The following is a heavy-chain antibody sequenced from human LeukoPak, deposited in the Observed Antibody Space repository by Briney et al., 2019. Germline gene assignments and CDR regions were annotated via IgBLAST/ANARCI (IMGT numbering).Heavy chain of an antibody. Sequence: ASVKVPCKASGYTFTSYGISWVRQAPGQGLEWMGWISAYNGNTNYAQKLQGRVTMTTDTSTSTAYMELRSLRSDDTAVYYCARGGGTMVRGVIIKGYFDYWGQGTLVTVSS. CDR2: ISAYNGNT. CDR1: GYTFTSYG. J-gene: IGHJ4*02. D-gene: IGHD3-10*01. CDR3: ARGGGTMVRGVIIKGYFDY. V-gene: IGHV1-18*01.